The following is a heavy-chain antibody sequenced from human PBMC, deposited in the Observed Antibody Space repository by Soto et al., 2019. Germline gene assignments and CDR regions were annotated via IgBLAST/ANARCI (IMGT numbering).Heavy chain of an antibody. CDR3: AKGEEYSSSLFDY. CDR1: GFTFSSYA. V-gene: IGHV3-23*01. Sequence: SGGSLRLSCAASGFTFSSYAMSWVRQAPGKGLEWVSAISGSGGSTYYADSVKGRFTISRDNSKNTLYLQMNSLRAEDTAVYYCAKGEEYSSSLFDYWCQGTLVTVSS. D-gene: IGHD6-6*01. J-gene: IGHJ4*02. CDR2: ISGSGGST.